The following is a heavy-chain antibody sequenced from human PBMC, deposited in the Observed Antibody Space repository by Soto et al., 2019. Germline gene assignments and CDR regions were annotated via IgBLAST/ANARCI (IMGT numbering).Heavy chain of an antibody. D-gene: IGHD2-2*01. CDR1: GFTFNSYA. V-gene: IGHV3-23*01. CDR2: ISGSGGTT. Sequence: EVQLLEYGGGLVQPGGSLRLSCAASGFTFNSYAMNWVRQAPGKGLEWVSIISGSGGTTYYTDSVKGRFTISRDNSKNTLYLQMSSLRAEDTAVYYCVKGSDCSSFSCFARVDYWGQGTLVTVS. CDR3: VKGSDCSSFSCFARVDY. J-gene: IGHJ4*02.